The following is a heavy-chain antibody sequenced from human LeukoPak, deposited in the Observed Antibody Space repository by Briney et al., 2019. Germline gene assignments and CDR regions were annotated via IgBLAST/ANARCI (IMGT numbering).Heavy chain of an antibody. CDR3: ARVWVRIAAAGTLDY. D-gene: IGHD6-13*01. CDR1: GFTFSSDW. V-gene: IGHV3-7*01. CDR2: IKEDGSEK. J-gene: IGHJ4*02. Sequence: GGSLRLSCAASGFTFSSDWISWVRQAPGNGLEWVASIKEDGSEKYYVDSVKGRFTISRDNAKNSLYLQMNSLRAEDTAVYYCARVWVRIAAAGTLDYWGQGTLVTVSS.